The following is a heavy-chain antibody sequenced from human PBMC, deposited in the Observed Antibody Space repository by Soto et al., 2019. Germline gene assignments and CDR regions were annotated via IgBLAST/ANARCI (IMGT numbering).Heavy chain of an antibody. CDR3: ARVPRSSIAARPLDY. CDR2: ISYDESNK. J-gene: IGHJ4*02. D-gene: IGHD6-6*01. Sequence: PGGSLRLSCAASGFTFSSYAMHWVRQAPGKGLEWVAVISYDESNKYYADSVKGRFTISRDNSKNTLYLQMNSLRAEDTAVYYCARVPRSSIAARPLDYWGQGTLVTVPS. V-gene: IGHV3-30-3*01. CDR1: GFTFSSYA.